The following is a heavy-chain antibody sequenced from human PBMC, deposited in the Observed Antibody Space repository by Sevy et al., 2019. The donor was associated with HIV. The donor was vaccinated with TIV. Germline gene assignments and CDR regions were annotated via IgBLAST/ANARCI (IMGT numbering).Heavy chain of an antibody. V-gene: IGHV3-23*01. D-gene: IGHD3-10*01. CDR3: AKDEKYYGSGSQPPIDAFDI. Sequence: GGSLRLSCAASGFTFSSYAMSWVRQAPGKGLEWVSAISGSGGSTYYADSVKGRFTISRDNSKNTLYLQMNSLRAEDTAVYYCAKDEKYYGSGSQPPIDAFDIWGQGTMVTVSS. J-gene: IGHJ3*02. CDR1: GFTFSSYA. CDR2: ISGSGGST.